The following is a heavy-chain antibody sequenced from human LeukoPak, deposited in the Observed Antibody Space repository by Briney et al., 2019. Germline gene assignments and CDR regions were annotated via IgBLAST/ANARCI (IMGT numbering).Heavy chain of an antibody. J-gene: IGHJ3*02. CDR3: TREYYDTTLGAFDI. V-gene: IGHV3-74*01. CDR2: SKSDGSST. D-gene: IGHD3-16*01. Sequence: GGSRRLSCAVSGFTFSGAWMHWVRQAGGKGLVWVSRSKSDGSSTSYADYVKGRFTISRDNAKNTLYLQMNSLRAEDTAVYSCTREYYDTTLGAFDIWGQGTMVTVSS. CDR1: GFTFSGAW.